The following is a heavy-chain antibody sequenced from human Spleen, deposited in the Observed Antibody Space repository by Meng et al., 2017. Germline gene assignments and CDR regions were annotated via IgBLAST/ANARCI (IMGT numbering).Heavy chain of an antibody. CDR1: GFTFSNGA. Sequence: GESLKISCTASGFTFSNGAMNWVRQAPGKGLEWVSAINTSGGNTNYADSVRGRFTISRDTSKSTLYLQMNSLRAEDTAVYYCAREGHTTVIDYYYYGMDVWGQGTTVTVSS. J-gene: IGHJ6*02. V-gene: IGHV3-23*01. CDR3: AREGHTTVIDYYYYGMDV. D-gene: IGHD4-17*01. CDR2: INTSGGNT.